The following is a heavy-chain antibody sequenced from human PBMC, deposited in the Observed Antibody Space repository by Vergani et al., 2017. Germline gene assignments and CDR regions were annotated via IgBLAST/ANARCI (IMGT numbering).Heavy chain of an antibody. D-gene: IGHD7-27*01. CDR1: GFTFSSYS. Sequence: EVQLVESGGGLVKPGGSLRLSCAASGFTFSSYSMNWVRQAPGKGLEWVSSISSSSSYIYYADSVKGRFTISRDNAKNSLYLQMNSLRAEDTALYYCAKELTGAFDYWGQGTLVTVSS. CDR2: ISSSSSYI. CDR3: AKELTGAFDY. J-gene: IGHJ4*02. V-gene: IGHV3-21*04.